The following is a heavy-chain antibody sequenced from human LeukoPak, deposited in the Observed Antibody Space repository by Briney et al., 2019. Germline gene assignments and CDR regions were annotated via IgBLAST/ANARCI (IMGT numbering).Heavy chain of an antibody. CDR2: IKQDGSQK. D-gene: IGHD4-11*01. Sequence: GGSLRLSCAASGFTFSSYWMSWVRQAPGKGLEGVANIKQDGSQKYYVDSVKGRFTISRDNAKNSLYLQMNSLRAEDTAVYYCARLQKRDSRDYWGQGTLVTVSS. V-gene: IGHV3-7*02. CDR1: GFTFSSYW. CDR3: ARLQKRDSRDY. J-gene: IGHJ4*02.